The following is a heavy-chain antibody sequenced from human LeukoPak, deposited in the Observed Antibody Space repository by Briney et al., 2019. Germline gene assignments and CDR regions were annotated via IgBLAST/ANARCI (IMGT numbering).Heavy chain of an antibody. V-gene: IGHV3-74*01. CDR3: ARPVTGTYAPLEY. Sequence: GGSLRLSCAASGLTFSSYNMNWVRQAPGKGLVYVSRINSDGSSANYADSVQGRFTISRDNAKNTLYLEMNSLRADDTAVYYCARPVTGTYAPLEYWGQGTLVTVSS. J-gene: IGHJ4*02. CDR2: INSDGSSA. CDR1: GLTFSSYN. D-gene: IGHD1-1*01.